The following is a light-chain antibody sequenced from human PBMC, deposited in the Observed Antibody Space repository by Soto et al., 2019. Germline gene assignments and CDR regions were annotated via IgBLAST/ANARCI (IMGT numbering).Light chain of an antibody. CDR3: QQYYSTPFT. J-gene: IGKJ3*01. CDR1: QSVLYNSNNKNY. V-gene: IGKV4-1*01. Sequence: DIVMIQSPDSLAVSLGERATINCKSSQSVLYNSNNKNYVAWYQQKPGQPPKLLIYWASTRESGVPDRFSGSGSGTDFTLTVSSLQAEDVALYYCQQYYSTPFTFGPGTKVDIK. CDR2: WAS.